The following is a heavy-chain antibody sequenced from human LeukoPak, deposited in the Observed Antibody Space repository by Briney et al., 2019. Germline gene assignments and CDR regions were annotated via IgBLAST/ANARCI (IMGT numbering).Heavy chain of an antibody. J-gene: IGHJ4*02. V-gene: IGHV3-30*18. CDR3: AKRAVAGAYFDY. CDR2: ISYDGSNK. D-gene: IGHD6-19*01. CDR1: GFTFSRYG. Sequence: GGSLRLSCAASGFTFSRYGMQWVPQAPGKGLEWVAIISYDGSNKYYADSVKGRFTISRDNSKNTLYLQMNSLRAEDTAVYYCAKRAVAGAYFDYWGQGTLVTVSS.